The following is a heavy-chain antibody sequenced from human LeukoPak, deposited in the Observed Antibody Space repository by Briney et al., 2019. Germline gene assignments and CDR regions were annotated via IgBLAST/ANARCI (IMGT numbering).Heavy chain of an antibody. J-gene: IGHJ4*02. CDR2: LWSDGNTA. Sequence: PGGSLRLSCAASGFTFNIFGMHWVRQVPGNGLECVAVLWSDGNTAHYADSVKGRFTISRDSSENTLYLQMNSLRSEDTAVYYCVKESAADATFHFDSWGQGTLVTVSS. CDR1: GFTFNIFG. V-gene: IGHV3-33*06. D-gene: IGHD6-13*01. CDR3: VKESAADATFHFDS.